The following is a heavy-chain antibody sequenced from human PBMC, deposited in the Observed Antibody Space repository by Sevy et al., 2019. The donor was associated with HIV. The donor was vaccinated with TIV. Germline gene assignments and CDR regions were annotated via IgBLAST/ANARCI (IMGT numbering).Heavy chain of an antibody. CDR1: GGSISNSY. CDR2: IYYSGST. D-gene: IGHD3-10*01. Sequence: SETLSLTCTVSGGSISNSYWSWIRQPPGKGLEWIGYIYYSGSTTYTPSLKSRVTMSIDTSKNQFSLNLSSVTAADTAVYYCARGGGYYISGSLWGQGTLVTVSS. J-gene: IGHJ4*02. CDR3: ARGGGYYISGSL. V-gene: IGHV4-59*01.